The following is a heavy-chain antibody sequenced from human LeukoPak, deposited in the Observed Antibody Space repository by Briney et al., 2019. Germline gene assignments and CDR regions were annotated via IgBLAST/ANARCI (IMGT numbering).Heavy chain of an antibody. CDR3: AKALIHLPLGDI. CDR2: ISGTGGST. D-gene: IGHD2-21*01. CDR1: GFTFSSYA. J-gene: IGHJ3*02. Sequence: PGGSLRLSCAASGFTFSSYAMSWVRQAPGKGLEWVSTISGTGGSTYYADSVKGQFTISRDNSKNTLYLQMNSLRAEDTAVYYCAKALIHLPLGDIWGQGTMVTVSS. V-gene: IGHV3-23*01.